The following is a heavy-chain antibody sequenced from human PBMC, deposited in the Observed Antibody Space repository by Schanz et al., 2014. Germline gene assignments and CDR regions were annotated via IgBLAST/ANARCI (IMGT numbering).Heavy chain of an antibody. CDR3: ARIGGSVFDY. CDR2: ISYDGSFK. CDR1: GFNFGSHG. Sequence: QVQLVASGGGVVQPGRSLRLSCAASGFNFGSHGMHWVRQAPGKGLEWVAVISYDGSFKNYADSVRGRITMSRDNTKTSLYLQMNSLRAEDTAVYYCARIGGSVFDYWAQGTLVTVSS. D-gene: IGHD3-10*01. V-gene: IGHV3-33*03. J-gene: IGHJ4*02.